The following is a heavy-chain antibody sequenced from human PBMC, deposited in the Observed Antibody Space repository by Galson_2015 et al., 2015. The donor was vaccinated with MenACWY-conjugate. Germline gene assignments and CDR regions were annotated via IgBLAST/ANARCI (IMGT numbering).Heavy chain of an antibody. CDR2: TYYRTKWYN. D-gene: IGHD3-22*01. J-gene: IGHJ3*02. CDR3: ARLLASSGPNDAFDI. CDR1: GDSVSSNSAA. Sequence: AISGDSVSSNSAAWNWIRQSPSIGLGWLGRTYYRTKWYNDYAVSVKSQITINPDTSKNQFSLQLNSVTPEDTAVYYCARLLASSGPNDAFDIWGQGTMVTVSS. V-gene: IGHV6-1*01.